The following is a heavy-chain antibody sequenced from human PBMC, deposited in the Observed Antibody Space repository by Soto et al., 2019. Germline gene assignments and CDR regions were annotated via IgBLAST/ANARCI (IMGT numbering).Heavy chain of an antibody. CDR1: GYTFTSYY. CDR2: INPSGGST. J-gene: IGHJ6*03. V-gene: IGHV1-46*01. CDR3: DGVDPADCYRVV. D-gene: IGHD2-15*01. Sequence: QVQLVQSGAEVKKPGASVKVSCKAYGYTFTSYYLHWVRPAPGQGLEWIGIINPSGGSTSYAQKCPRRVTITRDTSTSTVYLELSSLRSDDTAVYYSDGVDPADCYRVVWGKGTTVTVSS.